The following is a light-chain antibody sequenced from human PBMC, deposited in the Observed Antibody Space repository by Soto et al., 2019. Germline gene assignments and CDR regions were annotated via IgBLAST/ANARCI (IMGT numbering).Light chain of an antibody. CDR2: GAS. CDR3: QQANSPYS. J-gene: IGKJ2*03. V-gene: IGKV1-12*01. CDR1: HDVSSW. Sequence: DIQMTQSPSSFSASVGDRVTITCRASHDVSSWLAWYQQKPGKAPRLLIYGASTSQSGVPSRFSGSGSGTDFTLTISSLQPEDFATYYCQQANSPYSFGQGTKLEIK.